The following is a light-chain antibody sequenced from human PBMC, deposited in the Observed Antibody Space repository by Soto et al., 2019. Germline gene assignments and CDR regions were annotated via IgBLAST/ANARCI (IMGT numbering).Light chain of an antibody. J-gene: IGKJ2*01. CDR3: QQSYSTPYT. Sequence: DIQMTQSPSSLSASVGDRVTITCRASQSISSYLNWYQQKPGKAPKLLIYAESSLQSGVPSRFSGSGSGTDFTLTISSLQPEDFATYSCQQSYSTPYTFGQGTKLEIK. CDR2: AES. V-gene: IGKV1-39*01. CDR1: QSISSY.